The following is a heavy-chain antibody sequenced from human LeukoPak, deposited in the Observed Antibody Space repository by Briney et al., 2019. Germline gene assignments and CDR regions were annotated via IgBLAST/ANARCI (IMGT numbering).Heavy chain of an antibody. J-gene: IGHJ4*02. D-gene: IGHD5-18*01. CDR2: IYTSGST. Sequence: SETLSLTCTVSGGSLSSGSYYWSWIRQPAGKGLEWIGRIYTSGSTNYNPSLKSRDTMSVDTSKNQFSLKLSSVTAADTAVYYCARDRLDTAMVTPFDYWGQGTLVTVSS. V-gene: IGHV4-61*02. CDR1: GGSLSSGSYY. CDR3: ARDRLDTAMVTPFDY.